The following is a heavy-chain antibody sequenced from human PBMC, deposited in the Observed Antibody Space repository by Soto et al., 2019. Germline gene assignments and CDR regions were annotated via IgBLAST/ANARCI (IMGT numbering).Heavy chain of an antibody. CDR3: ASGLLAVAAPRGYYYYGMDV. Sequence: SQTLSLTCAISGDSVSSNSAAWNWIRQSPSRGLEWLGRTYYRSKWYNDYAVSVKSRITINPDTSKNQFSLQLNSVTPEDTAVYYCASGLLAVAAPRGYYYYGMDVWGQGTTVTSP. D-gene: IGHD6-19*01. CDR1: GDSVSSNSAA. CDR2: TYYRSKWYN. J-gene: IGHJ6*02. V-gene: IGHV6-1*01.